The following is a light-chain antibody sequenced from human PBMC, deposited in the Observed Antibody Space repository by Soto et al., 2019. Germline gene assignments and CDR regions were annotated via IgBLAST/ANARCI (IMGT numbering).Light chain of an antibody. CDR2: EVN. CDR3: SSYGGYNNVV. J-gene: IGLJ1*01. Sequence: QSALTQPPSASGSPGQSVTISCTGTSSDVGGYNYVSWFQQHPGKAPKLIIHEVNQRPSGVPDRFSGSKSGNTASLTASGLQAEDEGTYYCSSYGGYNNVVFGTGTKVTVL. CDR1: SSDVGGYNY. V-gene: IGLV2-8*01.